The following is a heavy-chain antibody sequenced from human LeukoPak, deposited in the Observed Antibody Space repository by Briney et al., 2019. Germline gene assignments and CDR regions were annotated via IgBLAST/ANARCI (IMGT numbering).Heavy chain of an antibody. CDR2: ISGRGDNT. D-gene: IGHD1-26*01. CDR1: GFMFKSYA. CDR3: AKDIFSSVGIPDY. V-gene: IGHV3-23*01. J-gene: IGHJ4*02. Sequence: GGSLGLSCAASGFMFKSYAMSWVRQAPGKGLEWVSGISGRGDNTYYADSVKGRFTISRDNSNNTVHLHLNGLTFEDTAVYYSAKDIFSSVGIPDYWGQGTLVTVSS.